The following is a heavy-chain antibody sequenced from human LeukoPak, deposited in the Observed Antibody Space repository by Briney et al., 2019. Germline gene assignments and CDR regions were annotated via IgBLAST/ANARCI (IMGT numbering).Heavy chain of an antibody. D-gene: IGHD3-3*01. V-gene: IGHV1-8*01. J-gene: IGHJ4*02. CDR2: MNPNSGNT. Sequence: RASVKVSCKASGYTFTSYDINWVRQATGQGLEWMGWMNPNSGNTGYAQKFQGRVTMTRNASISTAYMELSSLRSEDTAVYYCAMSFYDFWSGYYSDYWGQGTLVTVSS. CDR3: AMSFYDFWSGYYSDY. CDR1: GYTFTSYD.